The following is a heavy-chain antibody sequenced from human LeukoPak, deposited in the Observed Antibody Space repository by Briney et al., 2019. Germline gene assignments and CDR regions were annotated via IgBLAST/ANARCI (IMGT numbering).Heavy chain of an antibody. CDR3: ARERPIAVAGTSDYYYYGMDV. Sequence: PGGSLRLSCAASGFTFSNYWMSWVRQAPGKGLEWVANINQGGSEKFYVDSVKGRFTISRDNAKNSLYLQMNSLRAEDTAVYYCARERPIAVAGTSDYYYYGMDVWGQGTTVTVSS. CDR1: GFTFSNYW. D-gene: IGHD6-19*01. V-gene: IGHV3-7*01. J-gene: IGHJ6*02. CDR2: INQGGSEK.